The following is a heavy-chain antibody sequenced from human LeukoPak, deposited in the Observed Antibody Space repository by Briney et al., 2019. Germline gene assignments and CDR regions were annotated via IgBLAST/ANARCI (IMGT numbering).Heavy chain of an antibody. CDR2: IKPDGSST. Sequence: PGGSLRLSCVASGFTFSSKWMHWVRQAPGKGLVWVSTIKPDGSSTTYADSVKGRFTISRDNSKNTLYLQMNSLRAEDTAVYYCAKDAAAGVIDYWGQGTLVTVSS. J-gene: IGHJ4*02. CDR3: AKDAAAGVIDY. CDR1: GFTFSSKW. V-gene: IGHV3-74*01. D-gene: IGHD6-13*01.